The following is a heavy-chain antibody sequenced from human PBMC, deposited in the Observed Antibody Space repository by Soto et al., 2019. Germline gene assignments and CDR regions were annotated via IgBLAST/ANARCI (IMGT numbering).Heavy chain of an antibody. D-gene: IGHD2-2*01. J-gene: IGHJ4*02. CDR3: ARGRYCSSTSCRPPKRAFDY. CDR2: INHSGST. Sequence: QVQLQQWGAGLLKPSETLSLTCAVYGGSFSGYYWSWIRQPPGKGLEWIGEINHSGSTNYNPSLKSRVTISVDTSKNQFSLKLSSVTAADTAVYYCARGRYCSSTSCRPPKRAFDYWGQGTLVTVSS. CDR1: GGSFSGYY. V-gene: IGHV4-34*01.